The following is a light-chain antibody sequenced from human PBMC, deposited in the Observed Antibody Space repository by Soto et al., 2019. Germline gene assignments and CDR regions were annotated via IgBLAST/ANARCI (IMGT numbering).Light chain of an antibody. CDR1: QSVSSSY. Sequence: EVVLTQSPCTLSLSPGERATLSCRAIQSVSSSYLAWYQQKPGQAPRLLIYGASSRATGIPDRFSGSGSGTDFTLTISRLEPEDFAVYYCQQYGSSPLFTFGPGTKVDI. CDR3: QQYGSSPLFT. V-gene: IGKV3-20*01. CDR2: GAS. J-gene: IGKJ3*01.